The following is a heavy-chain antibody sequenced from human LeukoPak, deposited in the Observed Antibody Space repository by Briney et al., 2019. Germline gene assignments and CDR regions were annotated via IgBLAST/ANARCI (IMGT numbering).Heavy chain of an antibody. CDR2: IKQDGSEK. J-gene: IGHJ6*02. CDR1: GFTFSSYW. D-gene: IGHD3-22*01. V-gene: IGHV3-7*01. CDR3: ARAGRGGYYYLDYYYYGMDV. Sequence: GGSLRLSCAASGFTFSSYWMSWVRQAPGKGLEWVANIKQDGSEKYYVDSVKGRFTISRDNAKNSLYLQMNSLRAEDTAVYYCARAGRGGYYYLDYYYYGMDVWGQGTTVTVSS.